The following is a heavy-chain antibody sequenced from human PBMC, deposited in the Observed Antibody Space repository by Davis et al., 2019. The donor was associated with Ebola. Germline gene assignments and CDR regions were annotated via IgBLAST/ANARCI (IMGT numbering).Heavy chain of an antibody. CDR1: GFTFDDYA. D-gene: IGHD3-10*01. CDR2: ISWNSGSI. V-gene: IGHV3-9*01. J-gene: IGHJ4*02. CDR3: AKDGYYYGSGSFSLYYFDY. Sequence: PGGSLSLSCPASGFTFDDYAMHWVRQAPGKGLEWVSAISWNSGSIGYADSVKGRFTISRDNAKNSLYLQMNSLRAEDTALYYCAKDGYYYGSGSFSLYYFDYWGQGTLVTVSS.